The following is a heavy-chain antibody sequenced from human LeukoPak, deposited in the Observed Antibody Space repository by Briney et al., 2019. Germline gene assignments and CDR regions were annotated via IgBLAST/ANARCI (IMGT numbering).Heavy chain of an antibody. V-gene: IGHV4-59*01. CDR1: GGSISSYY. J-gene: IGHJ6*03. D-gene: IGHD1-14*01. CDR3: ARVGGNLYYYYYMDV. Sequence: PSETLSLTCTVSGGSISSYYGTWIRQPPGKGLEWIGYLDYSGSTNYNPSLKSRVTISVDTSKNQFSLKLSSVTAADTAVYYCARVGGNLYYYYYMDVWGKGTTVTVSS. CDR2: LDYSGST.